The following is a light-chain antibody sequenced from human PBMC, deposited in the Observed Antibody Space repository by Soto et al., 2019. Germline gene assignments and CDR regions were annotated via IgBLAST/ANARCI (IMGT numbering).Light chain of an antibody. Sequence: QSALTQPASVSGSPGQSITISCTGTTSDVGGYNYVSWFQQYPGKAPKLKIYEVSNRPSGVSNRFSGSKSGNTASLTISDLQAADEADYYCTSYTSSSTLVFGGGTKLTVL. J-gene: IGLJ3*02. CDR3: TSYTSSSTLV. CDR2: EVS. V-gene: IGLV2-14*01. CDR1: TSDVGGYNY.